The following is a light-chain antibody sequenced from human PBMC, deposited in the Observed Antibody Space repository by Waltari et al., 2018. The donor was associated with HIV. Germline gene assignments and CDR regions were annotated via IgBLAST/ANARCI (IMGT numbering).Light chain of an antibody. CDR1: NIGSNT. CDR2: DDS. J-gene: IGLJ2*01. CDR3: QVWDSSSDHVV. Sequence: SYVLTQPPSVSVAPGPTARITGGGNNIGSNTVHWHQQKPGMAPVLVVYDDSDRPSGIPERFAGSNSGNTATLTISRVEAGDEADYYCQVWDSSSDHVVFGGGTKLTVL. V-gene: IGLV3-21*02.